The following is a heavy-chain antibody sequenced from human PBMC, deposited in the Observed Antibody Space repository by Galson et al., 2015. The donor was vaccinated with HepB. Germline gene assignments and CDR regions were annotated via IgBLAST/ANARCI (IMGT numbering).Heavy chain of an antibody. V-gene: IGHV7-4-1*02. D-gene: IGHD1-14*01. CDR1: GYTFNIYA. J-gene: IGHJ4*02. Sequence: VKVSCKASGYTFNIYAINWVRQAPGQGLEWMGWINTNTGNPTYAQGFTGRFVFSLDTSVSTAYLQISSLKAEDTAVYYCARESGPGTGYFDFWGQGTLVTVSS. CDR3: ARESGPGTGYFDF. CDR2: INTNTGNP.